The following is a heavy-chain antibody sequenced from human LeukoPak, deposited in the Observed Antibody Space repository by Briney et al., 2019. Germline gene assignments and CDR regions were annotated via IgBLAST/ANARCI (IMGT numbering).Heavy chain of an antibody. J-gene: IGHJ4*02. CDR1: GFTFSSYA. D-gene: IGHD6-19*01. V-gene: IGHV3-30-3*01. CDR2: ISYDGSNK. CDR3: AASSLIAVAGTDY. Sequence: QPGRSLRLSCAASGFTFSSYAMHWVRQAPGKGLEWVAVISYDGSNKYYADSVKGRFTISRDNSKNTLYLQMNSLRAEDAAVYYCAASSLIAVAGTDYWGQGTLVTVSS.